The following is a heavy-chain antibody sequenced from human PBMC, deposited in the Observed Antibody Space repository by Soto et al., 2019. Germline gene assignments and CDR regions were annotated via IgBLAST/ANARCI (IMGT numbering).Heavy chain of an antibody. CDR2: IIPIFGTA. CDR3: ARGGHIVVVTAYYFDY. V-gene: IGHV1-69*13. CDR1: GGTFSSYA. J-gene: IGHJ4*01. Sequence: ASVKVSCKASGGTFSSYAISWVRQAPGQGLDWMGGIIPIFGTANYAQKFQGRVTITADESTSTAYMELSSLRSEDTAVHYCARGGHIVVVTAYYFDYWGHGTLVTVSS. D-gene: IGHD2-21*02.